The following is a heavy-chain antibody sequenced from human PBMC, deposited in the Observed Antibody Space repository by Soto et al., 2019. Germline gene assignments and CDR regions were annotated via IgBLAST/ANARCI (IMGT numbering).Heavy chain of an antibody. Sequence: QVQLVQPGAEVKEPGASVKVSCKASGYTFTNYDINWVRQATGQGPEWMGWMNPDSGDTGYVPNFQGRVTMTRSTSISTAYMELSDLRSEETAVYYCARSRGGTGVHFDYWGQGTLVTVSS. CDR3: ARSRGGTGVHFDY. J-gene: IGHJ4*02. D-gene: IGHD7-27*01. CDR1: GYTFTNYD. CDR2: MNPDSGDT. V-gene: IGHV1-8*01.